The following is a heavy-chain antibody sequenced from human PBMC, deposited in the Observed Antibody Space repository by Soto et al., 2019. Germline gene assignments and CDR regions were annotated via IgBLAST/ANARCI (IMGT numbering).Heavy chain of an antibody. D-gene: IGHD3-16*01. CDR2: INDSGNT. CDR1: GGSFRGYF. J-gene: IGHJ4*02. Sequence: ETLSLTCAVSGGSFRGYFWSWIRQSPAKGLEWIGEINDSGNTYYNPSFKSRLTISVDTSTSQISLRLTSVAAADSAVYYCQGGDFWGQGTRVTVSS. CDR3: QGGDF. V-gene: IGHV4-34*01.